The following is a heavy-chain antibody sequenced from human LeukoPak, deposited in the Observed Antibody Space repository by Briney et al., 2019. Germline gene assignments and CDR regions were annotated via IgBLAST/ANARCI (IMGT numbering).Heavy chain of an antibody. CDR2: INPSGGST. V-gene: IGHV1-46*01. Sequence: ASVKVSCKASGGTFSSYAISWVRQAPGQGLEWMGIINPSGGSTSYAQKFQGRVTMTRDTSTSTVYMELSSLRSEDTAVYYCAIYGYVSYWGQGTLVTVSS. CDR3: AIYGYVSY. CDR1: GGTFSSYA. J-gene: IGHJ4*02. D-gene: IGHD3-16*01.